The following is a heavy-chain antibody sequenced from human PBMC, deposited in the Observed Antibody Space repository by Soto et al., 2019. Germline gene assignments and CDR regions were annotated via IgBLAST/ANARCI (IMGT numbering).Heavy chain of an antibody. J-gene: IGHJ5*02. CDR3: AGTHYDILTGPNGGFDP. Sequence: LTIYLGGWLRLTQGQRLEWMGWINAGNGNTKYSQKFQGRVTITRDTSASTAYMELSSLRSEDTAVYYCAGTHYDILTGPNGGFDPRGQGTLVTVSS. CDR1: LTIYL. CDR2: INAGNGNT. D-gene: IGHD3-9*01. V-gene: IGHV1-3*01.